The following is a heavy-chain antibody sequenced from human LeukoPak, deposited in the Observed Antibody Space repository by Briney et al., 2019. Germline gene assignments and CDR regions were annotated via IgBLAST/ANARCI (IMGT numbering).Heavy chain of an antibody. J-gene: IGHJ4*02. CDR3: ARRKAVRPRDYYFDY. Sequence: SETLSLTCTVSDASVSSDNYYWSWIRQPPGKGLEWIGYVYYSGSTNYNPSLKSRVTISVDTSKNQFPLKLSSMTAADTAVYYCARRKAVRPRDYYFDYWGQGTLVTVSS. D-gene: IGHD6-6*01. V-gene: IGHV4-61*01. CDR2: VYYSGST. CDR1: DASVSSDNYY.